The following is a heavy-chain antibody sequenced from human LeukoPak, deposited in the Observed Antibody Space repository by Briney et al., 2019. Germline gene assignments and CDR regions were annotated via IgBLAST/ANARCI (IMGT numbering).Heavy chain of an antibody. CDR2: IIPILGIA. V-gene: IGHV1-69*04. D-gene: IGHD3-9*01. Sequence: GASVKVSCKASGGTFSSYAISWVRQAPGQGLEWMGRIIPILGIANYAQKFQGRVTITADKSTSTAYMELSSLRSEDTAVYYCARDYYDILTGYYTLDYWGQGTLVTVSS. J-gene: IGHJ4*02. CDR1: GGTFSSYA. CDR3: ARDYYDILTGYYTLDY.